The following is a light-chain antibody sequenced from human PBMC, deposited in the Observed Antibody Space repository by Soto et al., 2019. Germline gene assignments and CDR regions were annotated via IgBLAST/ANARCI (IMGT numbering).Light chain of an antibody. V-gene: IGKV3-20*01. CDR3: QQYGTSPT. J-gene: IGKJ2*01. CDR2: GAS. Sequence: EIGLTQSPGTLSLSPGERATLSCRASQSVSSNFLAWYQQKPGQAPRLLIYGASSRATGIPDRFSGGGSGTDFTLTISRLEPEDFAVYYCQQYGTSPTFGQGTKLEIK. CDR1: QSVSSNF.